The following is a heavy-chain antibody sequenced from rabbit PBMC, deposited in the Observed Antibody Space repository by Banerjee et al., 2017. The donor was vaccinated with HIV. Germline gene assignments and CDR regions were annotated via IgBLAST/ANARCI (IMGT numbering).Heavy chain of an antibody. Sequence: QEQLVESGGGLVQPEGSLTLTCKASGFDFSSSGMCWVRQAPGKGPEWIACIYFGSGSTYYASWAKGRFTISKTSSTTVTLQMTSLTAADTATYFCARDLAGVIGWNFNLWGPGTLVTVS. V-gene: IGHV1S45*01. CDR1: GFDFSSSG. CDR3: ARDLAGVIGWNFNL. CDR2: IYFGSGST. J-gene: IGHJ4*01. D-gene: IGHD4-1*01.